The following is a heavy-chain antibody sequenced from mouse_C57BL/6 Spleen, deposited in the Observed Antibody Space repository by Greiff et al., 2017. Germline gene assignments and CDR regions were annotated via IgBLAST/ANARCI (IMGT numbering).Heavy chain of an antibody. V-gene: IGHV1-9*01. D-gene: IGHD2-5*01. Sequence: QVQLQQSGAELMKPGASVKLSCKATGYTFTGYWIEWVKQRPGHGLEWIGEILPGSGSTNYKEKLKGKATFTADTSSNTACMQSSSLTTEDASIYYCSSRYYNNYPWSCDVWGTGTTVTVAS. CDR3: SSRYYNNYPWSCDV. CDR1: GYTFTGYW. CDR2: ILPGSGST. J-gene: IGHJ1*03.